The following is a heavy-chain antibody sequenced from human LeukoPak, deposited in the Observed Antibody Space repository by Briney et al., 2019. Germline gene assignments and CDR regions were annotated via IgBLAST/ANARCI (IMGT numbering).Heavy chain of an antibody. D-gene: IGHD3-9*01. CDR3: ARRVLLTRDFDY. J-gene: IGHJ4*02. V-gene: IGHV4-34*01. CDR1: GGSFSGYY. Sequence: SETLSLTCAVYGGSFSGYYWSWIRQPPGKGLEWIGEINHSGSTNYNPSLKSRVTISVDTSKNQFSLKLSSVTAADTAVYYCARRVLLTRDFDYWGQGTLVTVSS. CDR2: INHSGST.